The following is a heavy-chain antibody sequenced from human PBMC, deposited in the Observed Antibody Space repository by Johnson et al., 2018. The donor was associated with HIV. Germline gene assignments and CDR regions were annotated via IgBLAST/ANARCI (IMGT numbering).Heavy chain of an antibody. V-gene: IGHV3-9*01. CDR1: GFTFDDYA. Sequence: VESGGGLVQPGRSLRLSCAASGFTFDDYAMHWVRQTPGKGLEWVSGISWNSGSIGYADSVKGRFTISRDNAKNSLYLQMNSLRAEDTALYYCARGWELLTPAFDIWGQGTMVTVSS. CDR3: ARGWELLTPAFDI. J-gene: IGHJ3*02. D-gene: IGHD1-26*01. CDR2: ISWNSGSI.